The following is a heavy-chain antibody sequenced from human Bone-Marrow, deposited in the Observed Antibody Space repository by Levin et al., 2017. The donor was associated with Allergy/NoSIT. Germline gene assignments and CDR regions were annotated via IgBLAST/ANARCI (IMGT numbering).Heavy chain of an antibody. J-gene: IGHJ4*02. Sequence: ASETLSLTCAVSNSSISSDFHWGWIRQPPGKGLEWIGSIDQSGNTYYNPSLKSRVTISVDTSKNQFSLRLTSVTAADTAVYYCARTLGYCSGDGCYYYFDYWGQGTLVTVSS. CDR3: ARTLGYCSGDGCYYYFDY. D-gene: IGHD2-15*01. CDR2: IDQSGNT. V-gene: IGHV4-38-2*01. CDR1: NSSISSDFH.